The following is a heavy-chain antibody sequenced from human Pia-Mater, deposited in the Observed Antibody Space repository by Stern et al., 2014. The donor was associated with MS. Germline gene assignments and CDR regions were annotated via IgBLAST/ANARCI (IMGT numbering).Heavy chain of an antibody. J-gene: IGHJ4*02. D-gene: IGHD2-21*01. V-gene: IGHV3-7*01. CDR1: GFTFSSYF. Sequence: EMKLVESGGGLVHPGGSLRLSCAASGFTFSSYFMGWVRQAPGKGLECVANIGQDGSLTYYVDSVEGRFTISRDNAKNSLFLQMNSPRSEDTSIYYCVRYRRGSDYYFDYWGQGTLVTVSS. CDR3: VRYRRGSDYYFDY. CDR2: IGQDGSLT.